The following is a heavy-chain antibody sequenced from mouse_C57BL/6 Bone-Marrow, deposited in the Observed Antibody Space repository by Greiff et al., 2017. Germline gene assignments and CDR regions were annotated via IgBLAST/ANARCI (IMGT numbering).Heavy chain of an antibody. D-gene: IGHD2-4*01. CDR2: ISNGGGST. J-gene: IGHJ3*01. CDR1: GFTFSDYY. CDR3: ASPYYDYDAY. Sequence: EVKLMESGGGLVQPGGSLKLSCAASGFTFSDYYMYWVRQTPEKRLEWVAYISNGGGSTYYPDTVKGRFTISRDNAKNTLYLQMSRLKSEDTAMYYCASPYYDYDAYWGQGTLVTVSA. V-gene: IGHV5-12*01.